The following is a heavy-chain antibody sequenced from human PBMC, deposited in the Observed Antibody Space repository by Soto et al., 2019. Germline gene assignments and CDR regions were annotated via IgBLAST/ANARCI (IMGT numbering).Heavy chain of an antibody. Sequence: PSETLSLTCTVSGGSISSYYWSWIRQPPGKGLEWIGYIYYSGSTNYNPSLKSRVTISVDTSKNQFSLKLSSVTAADTAVYYCARHDGYNLLDALDIWGQGTMVTVSS. V-gene: IGHV4-59*08. CDR3: ARHDGYNLLDALDI. D-gene: IGHD5-12*01. CDR2: IYYSGST. J-gene: IGHJ3*02. CDR1: GGSISSYY.